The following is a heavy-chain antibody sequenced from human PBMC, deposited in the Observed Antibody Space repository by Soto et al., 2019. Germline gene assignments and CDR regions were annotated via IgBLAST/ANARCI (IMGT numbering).Heavy chain of an antibody. CDR3: ARATNYCGGDCSGPYFFGF. D-gene: IGHD2-21*02. V-gene: IGHV3-64*02. CDR2: ISSNGDST. J-gene: IGHJ4*02. CDR1: GFTFSSYP. Sequence: PGGSLRLSCAASGFTFSSYPLHWVRQAPGKGLEHVSSISSNGDSTYYADSVKGRFTISRDNSKNTLYLQMGSLRAEDMAVYYCARATNYCGGDCSGPYFFGFWDQGALVTVSS.